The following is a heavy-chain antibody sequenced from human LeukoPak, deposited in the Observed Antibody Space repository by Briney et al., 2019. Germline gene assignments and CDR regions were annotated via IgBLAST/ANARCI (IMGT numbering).Heavy chain of an antibody. J-gene: IGHJ4*02. Sequence: SETLSLTCAVYGESFSGYYWTWIRQTPGKGLEWIGEINHSGSINYSPSLKSRVTISVDTSKNQFSLKLTSVTAADTAVYYCARRRGEGYSSSWYPLFDYWGQGTLVTVSS. CDR2: INHSGSI. CDR3: ARRRGEGYSSSWYPLFDY. CDR1: GESFSGYY. D-gene: IGHD6-13*01. V-gene: IGHV4-34*01.